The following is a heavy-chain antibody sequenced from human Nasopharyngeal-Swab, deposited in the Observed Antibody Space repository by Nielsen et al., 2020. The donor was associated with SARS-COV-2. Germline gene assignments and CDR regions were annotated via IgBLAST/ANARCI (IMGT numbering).Heavy chain of an antibody. CDR3: ARGKYCIGGSCYPLDY. V-gene: IGHV4-34*01. J-gene: IGHJ4*02. CDR2: INHSGST. Sequence: SETLSLTCAVYGGSFSGYYWSWIRQPPGKGLEWIGEINHSGSTNYNPSLKSRVTISVDTSKNQFSLKLSSVTAADTAVYYCARGKYCIGGSCYPLDYWGQGTLVTVSS. D-gene: IGHD2-15*01. CDR1: GGSFSGYY.